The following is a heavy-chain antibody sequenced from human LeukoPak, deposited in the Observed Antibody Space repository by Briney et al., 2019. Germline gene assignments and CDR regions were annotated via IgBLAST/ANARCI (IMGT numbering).Heavy chain of an antibody. Sequence: ASVTVSCKASGGTFSSYAIIWVRQAPGQGLEWMGGIIPIFGTANYAQKFQGRVTITTDESTSTAYMELSSLRSEDTAVYYCAGTKTSLFDYWGQGTLVTVSS. J-gene: IGHJ4*02. CDR1: GGTFSSYA. D-gene: IGHD1/OR15-1a*01. CDR2: IIPIFGTA. V-gene: IGHV1-69*05. CDR3: AGTKTSLFDY.